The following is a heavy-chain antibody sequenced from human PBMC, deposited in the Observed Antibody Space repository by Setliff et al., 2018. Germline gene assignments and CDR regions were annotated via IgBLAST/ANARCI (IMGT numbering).Heavy chain of an antibody. D-gene: IGHD2-15*01. Sequence: SETLSLTCAVYGDSFSDYYWSWIRQPPGKGLEWIEEINHRGSTNYNPSRKSRVIIAVDTSKNQVSLELSAVTAADTAVYYCARVPKIWVKGNYYSYYMDVWGKGTTVTVSS. J-gene: IGHJ6*03. CDR2: INHRGST. V-gene: IGHV4-34*01. CDR3: ARVPKIWVKGNYYSYYMDV. CDR1: GDSFSDYY.